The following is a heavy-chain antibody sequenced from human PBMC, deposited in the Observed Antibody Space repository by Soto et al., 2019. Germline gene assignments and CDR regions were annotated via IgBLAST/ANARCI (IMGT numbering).Heavy chain of an antibody. Sequence: PGGSLRLSCAASGFRFSDAWMTWVRQVPGRGLEWVGRIKSKARDGATDYAAAVKGRFTISRDDSKNTLYLQMHSLTAEDTAVYYCSKDRTNYGSFAYWGQGALVTVSS. CDR1: GFRFSDAW. J-gene: IGHJ4*02. CDR3: SKDRTNYGSFAY. D-gene: IGHD1-1*01. V-gene: IGHV3-15*01. CDR2: IKSKARDGAT.